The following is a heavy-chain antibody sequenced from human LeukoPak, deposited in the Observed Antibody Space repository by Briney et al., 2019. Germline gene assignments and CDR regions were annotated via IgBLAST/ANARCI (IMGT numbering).Heavy chain of an antibody. CDR1: GFTFSSYA. Sequence: GGSLRLSCAASGFTFSSYAMSWVGQAPGKGLEWVSAISGSGGSTYYADSVKGRFTISRDNSKNTLYLQMNSLRAEDTAVYYCAKLVHFGVVINYFDYWGQGTLVTVSS. CDR3: AKLVHFGVVINYFDY. D-gene: IGHD3-3*01. J-gene: IGHJ4*02. V-gene: IGHV3-23*01. CDR2: ISGSGGST.